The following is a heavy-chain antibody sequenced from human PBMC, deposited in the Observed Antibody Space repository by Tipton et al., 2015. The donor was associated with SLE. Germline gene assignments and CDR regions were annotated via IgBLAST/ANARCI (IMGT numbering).Heavy chain of an antibody. D-gene: IGHD6-19*01. CDR2: INHSGST. CDR3: ARRAVALNPFDY. Sequence: TLSLTCAVYGGSFSGYYWSWIRQPPGKGLEWVGEINHSGSTNYNPSLKSRVTLSVDASKNQFSLKLSSVTAADTAVYYCARRAVALNPFDYWGQGTLVTVSS. CDR1: GGSFSGYY. J-gene: IGHJ4*02. V-gene: IGHV4-34*01.